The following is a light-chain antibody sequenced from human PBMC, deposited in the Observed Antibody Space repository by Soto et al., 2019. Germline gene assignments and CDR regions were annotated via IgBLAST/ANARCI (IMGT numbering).Light chain of an antibody. J-gene: IGLJ2*01. Sequence: QSALTQPASVSGSPGQSITISCTGASSDVGTYNLVSWYQHHPGKAPKLMICDGSQRPSGVANRFSGSKSGNTASLTISGLQAEDEADYYCFASAGSTNLAVFGGGTKLTVL. V-gene: IGLV2-23*01. CDR1: SSDVGTYNL. CDR3: FASAGSTNLAV. CDR2: DGS.